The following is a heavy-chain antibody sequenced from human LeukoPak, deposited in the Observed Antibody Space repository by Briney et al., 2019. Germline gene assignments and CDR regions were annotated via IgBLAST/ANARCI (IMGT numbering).Heavy chain of an antibody. CDR2: ISCSCGST. D-gene: IGHD6-13*01. CDR1: GFTFSSYA. CDR3: AKDVVDSSSWYSSWFDP. Sequence: GGSLRLSCAASGFTFSSYAMSWVRHAPGKGLEGVSAISCSCGSTYYADRVKGLFTISRDNYKNTLYLQMNSLRAEDTAVYYCAKDVVDSSSWYSSWFDPWGQGTLVTVSS. J-gene: IGHJ5*02. V-gene: IGHV3-23*01.